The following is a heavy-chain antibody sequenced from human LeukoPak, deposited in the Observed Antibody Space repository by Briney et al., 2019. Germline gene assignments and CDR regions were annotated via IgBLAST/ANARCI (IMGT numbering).Heavy chain of an antibody. CDR2: ISSSGSYI. V-gene: IGHV3-21*01. CDR1: GFTFSSYS. CDR3: ARDRGGSGWYDY. J-gene: IGHJ4*02. D-gene: IGHD6-19*01. Sequence: GGSLRLSGAASGFTFSSYSMNWVRQAPGKGLEWVSSISSSGSYIYYADSVKGRFTISRDNAKNSLYLQMSSLRVEDTAVYYCARDRGGSGWYDYWGQGTLVSVSS.